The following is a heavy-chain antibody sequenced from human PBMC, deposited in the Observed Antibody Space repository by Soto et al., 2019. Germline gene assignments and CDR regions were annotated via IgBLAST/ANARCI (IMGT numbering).Heavy chain of an antibody. V-gene: IGHV3-23*01. CDR2: ISGDASDI. Sequence: EVQLLESGGGLVQPGGSLRLSCAASGFSFSSHAMNWVRQAPGKGPEWVSAISGDASDIYYADSVKGRFTISRDSSTNTLFLQMTSLRAEDTAVYYCAKQRSGSSSMGCFDAWGQGTLVTVSS. CDR1: GFSFSSHA. J-gene: IGHJ4*02. CDR3: AKQRSGSSSMGCFDA. D-gene: IGHD6-6*01.